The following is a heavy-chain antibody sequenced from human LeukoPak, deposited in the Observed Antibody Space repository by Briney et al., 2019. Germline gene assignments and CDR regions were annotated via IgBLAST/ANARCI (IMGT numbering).Heavy chain of an antibody. Sequence: PGGSLKLSCAASGFTFSDFYVNWTRQAPGKGLERLSYISNSGSSMYYADSVKGRFTISRDNAKNSLYLQMNSLRAEDTAVYYCARGGASSSWLTFWGQGTLVTVSS. CDR3: ARGGASSSWLTF. J-gene: IGHJ4*02. CDR1: GFTFSDFY. D-gene: IGHD6-13*01. CDR2: ISNSGSSM. V-gene: IGHV3-11*01.